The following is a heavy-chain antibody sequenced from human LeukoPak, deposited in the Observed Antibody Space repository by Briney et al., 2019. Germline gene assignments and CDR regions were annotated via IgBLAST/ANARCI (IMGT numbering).Heavy chain of an antibody. CDR1: GYTFTSYY. J-gene: IGHJ3*02. CDR3: ARDRGRRITIFGVVTPHDAFDI. Sequence: ASVKVSCKASGYTFTSYYMHWVRQAPGQGLEWMGWINPNSGGTNYAQKFQGRVTMTRDTSISTAYMELSRLRSDDTAVYYCARDRGRRITIFGVVTPHDAFDIWGQGTMVTVSS. V-gene: IGHV1-2*02. D-gene: IGHD3-3*01. CDR2: INPNSGGT.